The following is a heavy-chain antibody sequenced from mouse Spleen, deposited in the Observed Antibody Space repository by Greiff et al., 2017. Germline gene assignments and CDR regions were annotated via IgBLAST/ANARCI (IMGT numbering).Heavy chain of an antibody. J-gene: IGHJ2*01. Sequence: DVMLVESGGGLVKPGGSLKLSCAASGFTFSDYGMHWVRQAPEKGLEWVAYISSGSSTIYYADTVKGRFTISRDNAKNTLFLQMTSLRSEDTAMYYCARLGGNYVGYFDYWGQGTTLTVSS. V-gene: IGHV5-17*01. CDR2: ISSGSSTI. CDR1: GFTFSDYG. D-gene: IGHD2-1*01. CDR3: ARLGGNYVGYFDY.